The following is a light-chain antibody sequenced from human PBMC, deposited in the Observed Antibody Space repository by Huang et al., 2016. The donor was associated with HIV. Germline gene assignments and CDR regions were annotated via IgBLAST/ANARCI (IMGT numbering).Light chain of an antibody. CDR2: KAS. CDR3: QQYNSYPWT. CDR1: QSISNW. V-gene: IGKV1-5*03. Sequence: DIQMTQSPSTLSASVGDRVTITCRASQSISNWLAWYQQKPGKAPKLLIYKASSLESGVPSRFSGSGSGTEFSFTISSLQPDDFATYYCQQYNSYPWTFDQGTKVEIK. J-gene: IGKJ1*01.